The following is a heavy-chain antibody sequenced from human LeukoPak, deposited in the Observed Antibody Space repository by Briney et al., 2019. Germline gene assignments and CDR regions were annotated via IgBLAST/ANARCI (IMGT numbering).Heavy chain of an antibody. D-gene: IGHD3-10*01. CDR2: IYYTRSN. CDR1: GGSISSYY. J-gene: IGHJ5*02. Sequence: PSETLSLTCTVSGGSISSYYWSWIRQPPGKGLEWIGYIYYTRSNHYNPSLKSRVTISVDTSKNQFSLKLSSVTAADTAVYYCARGGGSGRGNWFDPWGQGSLVIVSS. CDR3: ARGGGSGRGNWFDP. V-gene: IGHV4-59*01.